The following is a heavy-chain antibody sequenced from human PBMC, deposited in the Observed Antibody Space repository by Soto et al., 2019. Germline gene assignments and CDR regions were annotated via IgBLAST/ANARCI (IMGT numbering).Heavy chain of an antibody. CDR2: IKQDGSEK. J-gene: IGHJ4*02. CDR1: GFTFSSYW. V-gene: IGHV3-7*04. D-gene: IGHD6-19*01. Sequence: EVQLVESGGGLVQPGGSLRLSCAACGFTFSSYWMSWVRQAPGKGLEWVANIKQDGSEKYYVDSVKGRFTISRDNAKNSLYLQMNSLRAEDTAVYYCARGIAVAGIVYWGQGTLVTVSS. CDR3: ARGIAVAGIVY.